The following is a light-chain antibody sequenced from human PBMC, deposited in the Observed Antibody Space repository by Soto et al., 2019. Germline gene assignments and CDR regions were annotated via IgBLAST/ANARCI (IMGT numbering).Light chain of an antibody. Sequence: EVVSTQSPATLSLSPGERATLPCRASQSVSSNLAWYQQKPAQAPRFLIYGASTRATGIPARFSGSGAGTEFTLTISSLQSEDFAVYYCQQYSNWPRTFGQGTKVDIK. CDR2: GAS. V-gene: IGKV3-15*01. CDR1: QSVSSN. CDR3: QQYSNWPRT. J-gene: IGKJ1*01.